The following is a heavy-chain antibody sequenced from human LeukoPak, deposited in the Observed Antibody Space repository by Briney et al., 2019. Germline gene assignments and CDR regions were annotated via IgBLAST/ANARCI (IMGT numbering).Heavy chain of an antibody. J-gene: IGHJ4*02. D-gene: IGHD6-13*01. CDR2: ISAYNGNT. V-gene: IGHV1-18*01. CDR3: ARDFGRVQQDNFDY. Sequence: GASVKVSCKASGYTFTSYGISWVRQAPGQGLEWMGWISAYNGNTNYAQKLQGRVTMTTDTPTSTAYMELRSLRSDDTAVYYCARDFGRVQQDNFDYWGQGTLVTVSS. CDR1: GYTFTSYG.